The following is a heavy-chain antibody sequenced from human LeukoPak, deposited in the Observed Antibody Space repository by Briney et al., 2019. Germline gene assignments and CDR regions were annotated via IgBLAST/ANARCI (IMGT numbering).Heavy chain of an antibody. D-gene: IGHD3-10*01. V-gene: IGHV4-39*01. CDR1: GGSISSSSYY. J-gene: IGHJ4*02. CDR2: IYYSGST. CDR3: ARRNYYGSGSLDDY. Sequence: KPSETLSLTCTVSGGSISSSSYYWGWIRQPPGEGLEWIGSIYYSGSTYYNPSLKSRVTISVDTSKNQFSLKLSSVTAADTAVYYCARRNYYGSGSLDDYWGQGTLVTVSS.